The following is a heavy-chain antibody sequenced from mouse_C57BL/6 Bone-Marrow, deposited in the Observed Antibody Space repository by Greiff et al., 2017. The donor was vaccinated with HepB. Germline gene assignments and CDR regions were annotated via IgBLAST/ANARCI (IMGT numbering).Heavy chain of an antibody. D-gene: IGHD1-1*01. CDR2: IYPGDGDT. Sequence: VQGVESGPELVKPGASVKISCKASGYAFSSSWMNWVKQRPGKGLEWIGRIYPGDGDTNYNGKFKGKATLTADKSSSTAYMQLSSLTSEDSAVYFCARFYYGSSYWYFDVWGTGTTVTVSS. V-gene: IGHV1-82*01. CDR3: ARFYYGSSYWYFDV. CDR1: GYAFSSSW. J-gene: IGHJ1*03.